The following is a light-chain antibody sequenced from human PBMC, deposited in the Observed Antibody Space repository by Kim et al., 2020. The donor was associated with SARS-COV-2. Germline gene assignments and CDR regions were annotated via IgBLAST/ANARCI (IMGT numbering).Light chain of an antibody. J-gene: IGKJ4*01. CDR1: QSVSSD. Sequence: SPGERPTLSCRASQSVSSDLAWYQQKPGQAPRLLIYDASNRATGIPARFSGSGSGTDFTLTIGSLEPEDFAVYYCQQRGNWPLTFGGGTKVDIK. CDR2: DAS. CDR3: QQRGNWPLT. V-gene: IGKV3-11*01.